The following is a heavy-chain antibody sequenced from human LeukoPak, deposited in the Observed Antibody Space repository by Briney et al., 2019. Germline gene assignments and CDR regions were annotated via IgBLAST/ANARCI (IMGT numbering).Heavy chain of an antibody. V-gene: IGHV3-9*01. CDR3: AKDFSSGYYYFDY. D-gene: IGHD3-22*01. CDR2: INWNSGSK. Sequence: GGSLRLSCAASGFTFDDYAIHWVRQAPGKGLEWVSGINWNSGSKHYADPVKGRFTISRDNAKNSLYLQMNSLRAEDTALYYCAKDFSSGYYYFDYWGQGTLVTVSS. CDR1: GFTFDDYA. J-gene: IGHJ4*02.